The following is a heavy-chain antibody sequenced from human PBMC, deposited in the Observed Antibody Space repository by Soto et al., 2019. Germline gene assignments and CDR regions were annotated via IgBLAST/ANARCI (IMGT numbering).Heavy chain of an antibody. CDR3: ARGGEAGSLSY. Sequence: TLSLTCTVSGGSISSGGYYWSWIRQHPGKGLEWIGYIYYSGSTYYNPSLKSRVTISVDTSKNQFSLKLSSVTAADTAVYYCARGGEAGSLSYWGQGTLVTVPQ. D-gene: IGHD3-10*01. J-gene: IGHJ4*02. V-gene: IGHV4-31*03. CDR1: GGSISSGGYY. CDR2: IYYSGST.